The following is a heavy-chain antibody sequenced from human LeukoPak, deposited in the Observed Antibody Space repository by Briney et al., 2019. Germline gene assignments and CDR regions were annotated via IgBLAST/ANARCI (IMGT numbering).Heavy chain of an antibody. CDR2: IYYSGST. CDR1: GGSISSYY. V-gene: IGHV4-59*01. Sequence: PSETLSLTCTVSGGSISSYYWSWIRQSPGKGLEWIGFIYYSGSTTYNPSLKSRVTISVDTSKNQFSLKLSSVTAADTAVYYCARDIKGTSCYDYCGQGTLVTVSS. J-gene: IGHJ4*02. CDR3: ARDIKGTSCYDY. D-gene: IGHD2-2*01.